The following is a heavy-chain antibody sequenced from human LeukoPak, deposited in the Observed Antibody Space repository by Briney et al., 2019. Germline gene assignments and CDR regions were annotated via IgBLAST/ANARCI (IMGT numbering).Heavy chain of an antibody. J-gene: IGHJ6*02. CDR1: GGSISSGDYY. D-gene: IGHD3-16*01. CDR3: ARVGYYYYGMDV. Sequence: SETLSLTCTVSGGSISSGDYYWSWIRQPSGKGLEWIGYMYYSGSTYYNPSLKSRVTISVDTSKNQFSLKLSSVTAADTAVYYCARVGYYYYGMDVWGQGTTVTVSS. CDR2: MYYSGST. V-gene: IGHV4-30-4*01.